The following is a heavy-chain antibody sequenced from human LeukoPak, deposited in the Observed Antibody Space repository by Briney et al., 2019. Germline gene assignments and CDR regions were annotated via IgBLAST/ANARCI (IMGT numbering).Heavy chain of an antibody. CDR3: ARAGNYYGSGSYYGMDV. D-gene: IGHD3-10*01. V-gene: IGHV3-74*01. J-gene: IGHJ6*02. CDR1: GFTFSSYW. Sequence: PGGSLRLSCAASGFTFSSYWMHWVRQVPGKGLVWVSHITSDGSSTDYADSVKGRFTISRDNAKNTLYLQMNSLRAEDAAVYYCARAGNYYGSGSYYGMDVWGQGTTVTVSS. CDR2: ITSDGSST.